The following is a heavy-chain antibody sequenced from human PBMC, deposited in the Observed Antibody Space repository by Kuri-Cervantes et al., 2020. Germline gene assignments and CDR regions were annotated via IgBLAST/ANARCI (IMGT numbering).Heavy chain of an antibody. D-gene: IGHD3-22*01. CDR2: ISSSSSTI. Sequence: LSLTCAASGFTFSSYSMNWVRQAPGKGLEWVSYISSSSSTIYYADSVKGRFTISRDNAKNSLYLQMNSLRDEDTAVYYCARDSYYDSSGFDAFDIWGQGTMVTVSS. CDR3: ARDSYYDSSGFDAFDI. J-gene: IGHJ3*02. V-gene: IGHV3-48*02. CDR1: GFTFSSYS.